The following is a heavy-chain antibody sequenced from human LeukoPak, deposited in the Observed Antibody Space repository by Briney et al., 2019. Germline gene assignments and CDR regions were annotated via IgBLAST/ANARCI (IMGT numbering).Heavy chain of an antibody. CDR1: GGSISSGSYY. CDR2: IYTSGST. CDR3: ARAITINFDY. J-gene: IGHJ4*02. D-gene: IGHD3-3*01. Sequence: SETLSLTCTVSGGSISSGSYYWSWIRQPAGKGLEWIGRIYTSGSTNYNPSLKSRVTISVAASKNQFSLKLSSVTAAHTAVYYCARAITINFDYWGQETLVTVSS. V-gene: IGHV4-61*02.